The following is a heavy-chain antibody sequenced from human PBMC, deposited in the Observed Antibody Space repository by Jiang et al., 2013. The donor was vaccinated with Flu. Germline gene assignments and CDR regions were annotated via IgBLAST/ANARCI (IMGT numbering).Heavy chain of an antibody. V-gene: IGHV1-18*01. D-gene: IGHD6-6*01. J-gene: IGHJ5*02. CDR1: GYTFTSYA. CDR2: ISTYNGNT. CDR3: ARDYSSSSWFDP. Sequence: EVKKPGASVKVSCKASGYTFTSYAMHWVRQAPGQGLEWMGWISTYNGNTNYAQKLHDRVSMTTDTSTSTAYMELRSLRSDDTAVYYCARDYSSSSWFDPWGQGTLVTVSS.